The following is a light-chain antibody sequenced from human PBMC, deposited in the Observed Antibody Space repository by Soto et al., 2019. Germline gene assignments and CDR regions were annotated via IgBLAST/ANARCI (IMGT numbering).Light chain of an antibody. J-gene: IGKJ4*01. CDR2: GAS. V-gene: IGKV3-15*01. Sequence: EVVMTQSPATLSVSPGGTATLSCRASQSVNNNLAWYQKKPGQGPRLLICGASTRATGIPARFSGSGSGTEFTLTINSLQSEDYAVYFCHHYHNAAGTFGGGTKVDIK. CDR3: HHYHNAAGT. CDR1: QSVNNN.